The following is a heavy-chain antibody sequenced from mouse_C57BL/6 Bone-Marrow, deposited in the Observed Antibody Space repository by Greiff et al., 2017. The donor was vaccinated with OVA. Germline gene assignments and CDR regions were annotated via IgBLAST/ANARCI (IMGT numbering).Heavy chain of an antibody. Sequence: DVHLVESGGGLVQPGGSLKLSCAASGFTFSDYYMYWVRQTPEKRLEWVAYISNGGGSTYYPDTVKGRFTISRDNAKNTLYLQMSRLKSEDTAMYYCARQNYYGSSYVWYFDVWGTGTTVTVSS. CDR1: GFTFSDYY. D-gene: IGHD1-1*01. CDR3: ARQNYYGSSYVWYFDV. V-gene: IGHV5-12*01. J-gene: IGHJ1*03. CDR2: ISNGGGST.